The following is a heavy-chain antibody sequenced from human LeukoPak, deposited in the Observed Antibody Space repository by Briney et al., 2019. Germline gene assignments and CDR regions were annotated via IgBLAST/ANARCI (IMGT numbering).Heavy chain of an antibody. CDR1: GFIFSGSS. CDR3: AKEQYPGYFDY. D-gene: IGHD1-14*01. CDR2: IRFDATNK. J-gene: IGHJ4*02. Sequence: GGSXRLSCAASGFIFSGSSMHWVRQAPGKGLEWVSFIRFDATNKYYADSVKGRFTISRDNSNNTLYLQLNNVRTEDTATYFCAKEQYPGYFDYWGQGTLVTVSS. V-gene: IGHV3-30*02.